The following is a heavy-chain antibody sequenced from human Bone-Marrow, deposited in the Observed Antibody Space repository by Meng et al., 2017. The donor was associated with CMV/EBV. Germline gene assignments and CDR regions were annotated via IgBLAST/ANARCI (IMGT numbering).Heavy chain of an antibody. V-gene: IGHV4-39*01. J-gene: IGHJ2*01. CDR1: GGSISSSSYY. Sequence: GSLRLSCTVSGGSISSSSYYWGWIRQPPGKGLEWIGSIYYSGSTYYNPSLKSRVTISVDTSKNQFSLKLSSVTAADTAVYYCARMSEEFLEGREYWYLDLWGRGTLFTVSS. CDR3: ARMSEEFLEGREYWYLDL. D-gene: IGHD5-24*01. CDR2: IYYSGST.